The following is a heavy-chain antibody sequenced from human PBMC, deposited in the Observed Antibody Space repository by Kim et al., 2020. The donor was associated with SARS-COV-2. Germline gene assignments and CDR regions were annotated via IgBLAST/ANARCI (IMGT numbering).Heavy chain of an antibody. J-gene: IGHJ4*02. CDR1: GFTFSSYA. CDR3: AKEGGGYYLDY. Sequence: GGSLRLSCAASGFTFSSYAMHWVRQAPGKGLEWVAVIWYDGSNKYYAESVKGRFTISRDNSKNTLYLQMNSLRAEDTAVYYCAKEGGGYYLDYWAQGTLV. D-gene: IGHD3-3*01. CDR2: IWYDGSNK. V-gene: IGHV3-33*06.